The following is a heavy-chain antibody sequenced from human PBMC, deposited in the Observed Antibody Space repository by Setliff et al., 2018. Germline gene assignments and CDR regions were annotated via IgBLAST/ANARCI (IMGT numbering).Heavy chain of an antibody. CDR1: GYIFTSYY. CDR2: FNPSGGST. V-gene: IGHV1-46*01. J-gene: IGHJ6*03. CDR3: ARGRSTYFIDV. Sequence: ASVKVSCKASGYIFTSYYIHWVRQAPGQGLEWMGLFNPSGGSTKYAEKFQGRVTLTRDTSASTVYMELSSLTSEDTAVYYCARGRSTYFIDVWGKGTTVTVSS.